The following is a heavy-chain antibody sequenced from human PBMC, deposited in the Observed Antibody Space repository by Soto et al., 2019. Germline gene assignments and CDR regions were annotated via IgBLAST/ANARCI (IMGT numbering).Heavy chain of an antibody. CDR2: ISYSGST. V-gene: IGHV4-30-4*01. CDR1: GASISSDDYY. CDR3: AREVNNYYGMDV. Sequence: QVQLQESGPGLVKPSQTLSLTCSISGASISSDDYYWSWFRQPPGKGLEWIGYISYSGSTYYNPSFKSRITLSVDTSKTQFSLILSSVTAADTAVFYCAREVNNYYGMDVWGQGTTVTVSS. J-gene: IGHJ6*02.